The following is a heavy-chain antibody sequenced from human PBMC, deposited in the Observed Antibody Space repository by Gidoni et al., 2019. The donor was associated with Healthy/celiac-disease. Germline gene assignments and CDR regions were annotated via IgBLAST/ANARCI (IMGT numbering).Heavy chain of an antibody. Sequence: QVQLVQSGAEVKKPGASVKVSCKASGYTFTSYDINWVRQATGQGLEWMGWMNPNSGNTGYAQKFQGRVTMTRNTSISTAYMELSSLKSEDTAVYYCAVGGGYYTGYYYYYYGMDVWGQGTTVTVSS. CDR1: GYTFTSYD. CDR2: MNPNSGNT. J-gene: IGHJ6*02. D-gene: IGHD3-3*01. CDR3: AVGGGYYTGYYYYYYGMDV. V-gene: IGHV1-8*01.